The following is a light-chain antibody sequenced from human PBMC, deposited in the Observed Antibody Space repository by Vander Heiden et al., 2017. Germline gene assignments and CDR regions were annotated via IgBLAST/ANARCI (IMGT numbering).Light chain of an antibody. CDR1: RSDVGTSHL. J-gene: IGLJ2*01. CDR3: CSYADSHVV. Sequence: QSALTQPASVSGSPGQSLTISCTGTRSDVGTSHLVSWYQHHPCTAPKLMIYEVSKRPSGVSNRFSGSKAGNTASLTISGLQAEDESDYYCCSYADSHVVFGGGTKLTVL. V-gene: IGLV2-23*02. CDR2: EVS.